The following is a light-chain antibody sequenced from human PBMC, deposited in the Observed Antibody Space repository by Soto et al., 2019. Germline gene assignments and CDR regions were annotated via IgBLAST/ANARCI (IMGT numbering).Light chain of an antibody. J-gene: IGKJ1*01. Sequence: DIVMTQSPLSLPVILGEAASISCRSSQSLLNSNGYNYLDWYLQRPGQSPQLLIYLGSNRASGVPDRFSGSGSGTDFTLKISRVEAEDVGVYYCMQPLQSWTFGQGTKVDIK. CDR1: QSLLNSNGYNY. CDR3: MQPLQSWT. CDR2: LGS. V-gene: IGKV2-28*01.